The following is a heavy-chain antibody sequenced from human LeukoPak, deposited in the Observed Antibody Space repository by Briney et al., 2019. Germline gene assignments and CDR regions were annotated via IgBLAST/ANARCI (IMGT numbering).Heavy chain of an antibody. J-gene: IGHJ4*02. CDR1: GFTFSSYS. CDR2: ITSGGRYI. CDR3: TRKGSQWDFLVDY. Sequence: PGGSLRLSCAASGFTFSSYSMNWVRQAPGKGLEWVSSITSGGRYIYYADSVKGRFTISRDNSENSLYLQMDSLTAEDTAVYYCTRKGSQWDFLVDYWGQGTRVAVSP. V-gene: IGHV3-21*01. D-gene: IGHD2/OR15-2a*01.